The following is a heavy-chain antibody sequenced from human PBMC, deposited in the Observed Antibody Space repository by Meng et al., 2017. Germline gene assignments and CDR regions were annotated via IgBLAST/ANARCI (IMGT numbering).Heavy chain of an antibody. Sequence: ASVKVSCKASGYTFTGYYMHWVRQAPGQGREWMGRINPNSGGTNYAQKFQGRVTMTRDTSISTAYMELSRLRSDDTAVYYCARASRHSSSWYGYDYWGQGTLVTVSS. CDR2: INPNSGGT. V-gene: IGHV1-2*06. CDR3: ARASRHSSSWYGYDY. D-gene: IGHD6-13*01. CDR1: GYTFTGYY. J-gene: IGHJ4*02.